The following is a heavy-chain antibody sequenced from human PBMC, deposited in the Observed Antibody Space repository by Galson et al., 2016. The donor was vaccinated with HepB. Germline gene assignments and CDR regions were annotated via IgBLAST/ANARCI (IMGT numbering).Heavy chain of an antibody. J-gene: IGHJ4*02. CDR3: ARLDLVGAIHFDN. CDR1: GYSFTSYS. V-gene: IGHV5-51*01. CDR2: IHPVDSET. Sequence: QSGAEVKKPGESLKISCKGSGYSFTSYSIGWVRQMPGKGLEWMGNIHPVDSETHLSLSFQGQVTISADKSTSPVHLHRTRLKASDTAMYYCARLDLVGAIHFDNWGQGTLVTVSS. D-gene: IGHD1-26*01.